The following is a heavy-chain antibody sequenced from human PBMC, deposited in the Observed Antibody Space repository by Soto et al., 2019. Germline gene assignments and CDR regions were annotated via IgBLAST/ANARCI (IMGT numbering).Heavy chain of an antibody. J-gene: IGHJ3*02. CDR3: ARGIVRGGFDI. Sequence: QVQLQEAGPGLVRPSQTLSLTCTVAGGSMSANDYYWSWLRQSPGQGLQWIGYIYDTWTTSYSPSLKSRVTMSDDTSRNQFSLKLTSVTAADTAFYFCARGIVRGGFDIWVQGTLVTVSS. CDR1: GGSMSANDYY. D-gene: IGHD3-10*02. V-gene: IGHV4-30-4*01. CDR2: IYDTWTT.